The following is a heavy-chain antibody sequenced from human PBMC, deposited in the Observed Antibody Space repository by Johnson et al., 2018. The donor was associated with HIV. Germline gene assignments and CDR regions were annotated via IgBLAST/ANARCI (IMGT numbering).Heavy chain of an antibody. V-gene: IGHV3-11*04. Sequence: QVQLVESGGGLVKPGGSPRLSCAASGFTFADYYMNWMRQAPGKGLEWVSHISSSGSTIYYADSVKGRFTISRDNAKKSLYLQMNSLRAEDTAVYFCARGWVGSTVTTSAGAFDIWGQGTMVTVSS. J-gene: IGHJ3*02. CDR3: ARGWVGSTVTTSAGAFDI. CDR2: ISSSGSTI. D-gene: IGHD4-17*01. CDR1: GFTFADYY.